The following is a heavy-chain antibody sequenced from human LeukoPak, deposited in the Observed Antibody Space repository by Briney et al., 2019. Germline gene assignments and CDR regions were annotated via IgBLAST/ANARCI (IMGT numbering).Heavy chain of an antibody. CDR1: GGTFSRHA. Sequence: SVKVSCKASGGTFSRHAMSWVRQAPGQGLEWMGGIVPIFGLANYAQKFQGRVAITADESTSTAYMELSSLRSEDTAVYYCARSKRGAPYYYYMDVWGKGTTVTVSS. CDR2: IVPIFGLA. D-gene: IGHD4/OR15-4a*01. J-gene: IGHJ6*03. V-gene: IGHV1-69*13. CDR3: ARSKRGAPYYYYMDV.